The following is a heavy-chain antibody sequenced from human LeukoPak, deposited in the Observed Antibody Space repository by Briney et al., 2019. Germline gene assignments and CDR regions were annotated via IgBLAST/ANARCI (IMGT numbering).Heavy chain of an antibody. D-gene: IGHD3-16*02. V-gene: IGHV1-69*04. CDR3: ARDFSRLGELSPYDY. Sequence: ASVKVSCKASGYTFTGYYMHWVRQAPGQGLEWMGRIIPILGIADYAQKFQGRVTITADKSTSTAYMELSSLRSEDTAVYYCARDFSRLGELSPYDYWGQGTLVTVSS. CDR2: IIPILGIA. J-gene: IGHJ4*02. CDR1: GYTFTGYY.